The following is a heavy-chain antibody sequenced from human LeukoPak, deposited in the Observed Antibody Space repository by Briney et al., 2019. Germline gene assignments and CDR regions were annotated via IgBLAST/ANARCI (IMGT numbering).Heavy chain of an antibody. CDR3: ASGNPMSFDY. Sequence: GGSLRLSCAASGFTFSSYGTHWVRQAPGKGLEWVAFIRYDGSNKYYVDSVKGRFTISRDNSKNTLYLQMNSLRAEDTAVYYCASGNPMSFDYWGQGTLVTVSS. D-gene: IGHD5-12*01. V-gene: IGHV3-30*02. J-gene: IGHJ4*02. CDR2: IRYDGSNK. CDR1: GFTFSSYG.